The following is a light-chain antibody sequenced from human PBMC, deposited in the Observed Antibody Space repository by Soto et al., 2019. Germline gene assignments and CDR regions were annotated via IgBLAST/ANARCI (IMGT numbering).Light chain of an antibody. V-gene: IGLV2-14*03. CDR2: DVG. J-gene: IGLJ1*01. Sequence: QLVLTQPASVSGSPGQSIDISCTGTSSDVGGYNYVSWYQQHPGEAPKLMIYDVGNRPSGVSNRFSGSKSGNTASLTISGLQAEDEADYYCCSYTTSSTYVFGNGTKLTVL. CDR1: SSDVGGYNY. CDR3: CSYTTSSTYV.